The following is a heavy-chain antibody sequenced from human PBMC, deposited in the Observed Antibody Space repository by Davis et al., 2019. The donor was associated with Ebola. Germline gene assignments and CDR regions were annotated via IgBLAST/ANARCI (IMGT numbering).Heavy chain of an antibody. J-gene: IGHJ4*02. D-gene: IGHD3-16*01. Sequence: SETLSLTCAVSGGSISSSNWWSWVRQPPGKGLEWIGEIYHSGSTNYNPSLKSRVTISVDTSKNQFSLKLSSVTAADTAVYYCARGPRFIPRGEFDYWGQGTLVTVSS. CDR1: GGSISSSNW. V-gene: IGHV4-4*02. CDR3: ARGPRFIPRGEFDY. CDR2: IYHSGST.